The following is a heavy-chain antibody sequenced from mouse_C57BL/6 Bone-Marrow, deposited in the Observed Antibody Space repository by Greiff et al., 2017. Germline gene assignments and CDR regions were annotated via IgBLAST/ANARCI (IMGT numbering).Heavy chain of an antibody. CDR3: ARSSFGNYVPYAMDY. Sequence: VQLQQSGAELVRPGTSVKVSCKASGYAFTNYLIEWVKQRPGQGLEWIGVINPGSGGTNYNEKFKGKATLTADKSSSTAYMQLSSLTSEDSAVYFCARSSFGNYVPYAMDYWGQGTSVTVSS. CDR2: INPGSGGT. V-gene: IGHV1-54*01. D-gene: IGHD2-1*01. J-gene: IGHJ4*01. CDR1: GYAFTNYL.